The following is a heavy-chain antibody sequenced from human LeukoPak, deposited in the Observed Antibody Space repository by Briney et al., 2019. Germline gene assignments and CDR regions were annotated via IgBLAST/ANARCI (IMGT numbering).Heavy chain of an antibody. CDR1: GYTFTSYG. J-gene: IGHJ4*02. V-gene: IGHV1-18*01. Sequence: AGSVKVSCKASGYTFTSYGISWVRQAPGQGLEWMGWISAYNGNTNYAQKLQGRVTMTTDTSTSTAYMELRSLRSDDTAVYYCARAPGYSYGYSYFDYWGQGTLVTVSS. D-gene: IGHD5-18*01. CDR2: ISAYNGNT. CDR3: ARAPGYSYGYSYFDY.